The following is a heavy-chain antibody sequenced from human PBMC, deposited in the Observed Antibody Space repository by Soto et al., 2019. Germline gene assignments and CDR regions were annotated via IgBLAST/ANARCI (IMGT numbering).Heavy chain of an antibody. CDR1: GCTFSSYA. J-gene: IGHJ6*02. V-gene: IGHV3-23*01. CDR3: AKVRPSLGGTGRGAMDV. D-gene: IGHD3-16*01. Sequence: DVQLLESGGGLVQPGGSLRLSCEASGCTFSSYAMTWVRQSPGDGLEWVSAISGSGGSTYYPNSVKGRFTVSRDNSKDTLYLQMNGLRVDDTAVYYCAKVRPSLGGTGRGAMDVWGQGTTVTVSS. CDR2: ISGSGGST.